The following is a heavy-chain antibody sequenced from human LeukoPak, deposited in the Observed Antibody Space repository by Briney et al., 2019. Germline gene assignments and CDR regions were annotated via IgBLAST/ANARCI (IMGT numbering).Heavy chain of an antibody. CDR1: GFSFSSYE. CDR3: ARGYTSVDY. J-gene: IGHJ4*02. V-gene: IGHV3-48*03. Sequence: GGSLRLSCAASGFSFSSYEMKWVCQARGKGLEWVSYISSSGSTIYYADSVKGRFTISRDNAKNSLNLQMNTLRAEDTAVYYCARGYTSVDYWGQGALVTVSS. D-gene: IGHD5-12*01. CDR2: ISSSGSTI.